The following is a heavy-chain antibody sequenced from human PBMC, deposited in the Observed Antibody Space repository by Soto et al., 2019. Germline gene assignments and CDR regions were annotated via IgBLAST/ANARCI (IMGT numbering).Heavy chain of an antibody. J-gene: IGHJ6*03. CDR3: ARSIAARNYYYYYMDV. Sequence: ASVKVSCKASGYTFTSYYMHWVQQAPGQGLEWMGIINPSGGSTSYAQKFQGRVTMTRDTSTSTVYMELSSLRSEDTAVYYCARSIAARNYYYYYMDVWGKGTTVTVSS. CDR2: INPSGGST. CDR1: GYTFTSYY. V-gene: IGHV1-46*03. D-gene: IGHD6-6*01.